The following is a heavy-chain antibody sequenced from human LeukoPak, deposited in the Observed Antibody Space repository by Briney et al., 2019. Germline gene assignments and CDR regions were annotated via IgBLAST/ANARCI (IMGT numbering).Heavy chain of an antibody. D-gene: IGHD3-10*01. Sequence: SVKVSCKASGGTFSSYAISWVRQAPGQGLEWMGGIIPILGTANYAQKFQGRVTITADESTSTAYMELSSLRSEDTAVYYCARDGPQLTMVRGEPHPPIDYWGQGTLVTVSS. CDR2: IIPILGTA. V-gene: IGHV1-69*13. J-gene: IGHJ4*02. CDR1: GGTFSSYA. CDR3: ARDGPQLTMVRGEPHPPIDY.